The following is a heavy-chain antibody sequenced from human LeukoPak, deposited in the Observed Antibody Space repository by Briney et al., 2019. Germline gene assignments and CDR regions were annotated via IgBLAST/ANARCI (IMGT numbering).Heavy chain of an antibody. V-gene: IGHV3-23*01. CDR3: ARALPDGYSFPPYDY. D-gene: IGHD5-24*01. CDR2: ISGSGGNT. J-gene: IGHJ4*02. Sequence: GGSLRLSCAASGFIFSTYAMSWVRQAPGKGLEWVSVISGSGGNTYYADSVKGRFTISRDSSKNTLYLQMNSLKAEDTAVYFCARALPDGYSFPPYDYWGQGTLVTVSS. CDR1: GFIFSTYA.